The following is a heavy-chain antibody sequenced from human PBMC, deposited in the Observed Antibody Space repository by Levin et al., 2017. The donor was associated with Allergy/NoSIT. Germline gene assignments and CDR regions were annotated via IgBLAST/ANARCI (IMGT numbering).Heavy chain of an antibody. V-gene: IGHV3-21*01. CDR2: ISSSSSYI. CDR1: GFTFSSYS. Sequence: GESLKISCAASGFTFSSYSMNWVRQAPGKGLEWVSSISSSSSYIYYADSVKGRFTISRDNAKNSLYLQMNSLRAEDTAVYYCARDAILGVSPSAFDIWGQGTMVTVSS. D-gene: IGHD2-8*01. J-gene: IGHJ3*02. CDR3: ARDAILGVSPSAFDI.